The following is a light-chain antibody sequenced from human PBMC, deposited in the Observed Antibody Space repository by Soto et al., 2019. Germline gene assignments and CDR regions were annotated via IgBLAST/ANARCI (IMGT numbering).Light chain of an antibody. J-gene: IGKJ1*01. V-gene: IGKV3-20*01. Sequence: EIVLTQSPGTLSLSQGERATLSCRASQSVSTSKFAWYQQKPGQAPRLLIYGASSRATGIPDRFSGSGSGTDFTLTISRLEPEVFAVYYCQQYGSSPWTFGQGTKVETK. CDR1: QSVSTSK. CDR3: QQYGSSPWT. CDR2: GAS.